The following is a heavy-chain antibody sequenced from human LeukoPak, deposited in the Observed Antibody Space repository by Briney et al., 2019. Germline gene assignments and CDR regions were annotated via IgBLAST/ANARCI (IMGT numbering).Heavy chain of an antibody. CDR2: TNPKSGGT. CDR3: ARDHCSSTSCYSGWYV. J-gene: IGHJ6*04. D-gene: IGHD2-2*01. V-gene: IGHV1-2*02. Sequence: ASVKVSCKASGHTFTGYYMHWVRQAPGQGLEWMGWTNPKSGGTKYAQKFQGRVTMTRDTSISTAYMEVSRLRSDDTAVYYCARDHCSSTSCYSGWYVWGKGTTVTVSS. CDR1: GHTFTGYY.